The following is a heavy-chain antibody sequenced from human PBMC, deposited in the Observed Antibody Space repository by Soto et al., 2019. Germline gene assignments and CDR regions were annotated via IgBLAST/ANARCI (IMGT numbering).Heavy chain of an antibody. CDR2: INPGGGST. CDR3: AIGGLAAEFEGETFLDMYGMDV. V-gene: IGHV1-46*01. Sequence: QVQLMQSGAEVKKPGASVEVSCKASGYIFTKYYIHWVRQAPGQGLEWMGIINPGGGSTTFEQKFQGRVRMSRDTSRSKVYMEVRARRSEDTVLYNGAIGGLAAEFEGETFLDMYGMDVWGPGTTVIVSS. D-gene: IGHD6-13*01. J-gene: IGHJ6*02. CDR1: GYIFTKYY.